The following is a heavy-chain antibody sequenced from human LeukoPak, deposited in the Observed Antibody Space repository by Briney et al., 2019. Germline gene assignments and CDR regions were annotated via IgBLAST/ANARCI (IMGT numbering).Heavy chain of an antibody. CDR1: GGSISSYY. CDR3: ARQDSSGWYWGWYFDL. J-gene: IGHJ2*01. CDR2: IYYSGST. D-gene: IGHD6-19*01. V-gene: IGHV4-59*08. Sequence: PSETLSLTCTVSGGSISSYYWSWIRQPPGKGLEWIGYIYYSGSTNYNPSLKSRVTISVDTSKNQFSLKLSSVTAADTAVYYCARQDSSGWYWGWYFDLWGRGTLVTVSS.